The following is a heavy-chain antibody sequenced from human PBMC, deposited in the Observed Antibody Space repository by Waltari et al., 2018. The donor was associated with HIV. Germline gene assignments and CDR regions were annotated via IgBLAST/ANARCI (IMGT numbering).Heavy chain of an antibody. D-gene: IGHD1-1*01. CDR2: ISGGGGTT. CDR3: TKDQTGAADS. J-gene: IGHJ5*02. CDR1: GFTFCNHA. Sequence: EVQLLQSGGDLVQPGGSVSLSCAASGFTFCNHAMNWVRQAPGKGLDGVSSISGGGGTTYYAGSVKGRFTVSRDNSKNTLYLQMNSLRVEDTAMYYCTKDQTGAADSWGQGTQVTVPS. V-gene: IGHV3-23*01.